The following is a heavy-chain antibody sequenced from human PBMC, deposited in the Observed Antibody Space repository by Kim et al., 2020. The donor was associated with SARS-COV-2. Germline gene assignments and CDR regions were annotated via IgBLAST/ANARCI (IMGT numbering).Heavy chain of an antibody. CDR2: MNPNSGNT. CDR3: AREGSCSSTSCYRYYYYGMAV. V-gene: IGHV1-8*01. Sequence: ASVKVSCKASGYTFTSYDINWVRQATGQGLEWMGWMNPNSGNTGYAQKFKGRVTMTRNTSISTAYMVLSSLRSEDTAVYYCAREGSCSSTSCYRYYYYGMAVWGQGTTVTVSS. D-gene: IGHD2-2*02. CDR1: GYTFTSYD. J-gene: IGHJ6*02.